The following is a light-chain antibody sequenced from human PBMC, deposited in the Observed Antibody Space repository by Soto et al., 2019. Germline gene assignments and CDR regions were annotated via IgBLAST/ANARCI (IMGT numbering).Light chain of an antibody. V-gene: IGKV1-39*01. CDR3: QQSYTSPRT. J-gene: IGKJ1*01. CDR1: QSISNF. CDR2: AAS. Sequence: DIQMTQSPSSLSASVGDRVSVTCRASQSISNFLTWYQQRPGEAPKILIYAASSLQSGVPSRFSGSASGADFTLTIGSLQPENFATYYYQQSYTSPRTFGQGTNVEVK.